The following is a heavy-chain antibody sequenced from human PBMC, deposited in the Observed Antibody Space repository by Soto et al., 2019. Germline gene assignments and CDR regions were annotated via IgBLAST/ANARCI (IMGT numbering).Heavy chain of an antibody. CDR2: IYYSGST. J-gene: IGHJ4*02. Sequence: SETLSLTCTVSGGSISSSSYYWGWIRQPPGKGLEWIGSIYYSGSTYYNPSLKSRVTISVNTSKNQFSLKLSSVTAADTAVYYFARGPPDSSGYYYGYYLDYWGQGTLVTVSS. CDR1: GGSISSSSYY. D-gene: IGHD3-22*01. V-gene: IGHV4-39*01. CDR3: ARGPPDSSGYYYGYYLDY.